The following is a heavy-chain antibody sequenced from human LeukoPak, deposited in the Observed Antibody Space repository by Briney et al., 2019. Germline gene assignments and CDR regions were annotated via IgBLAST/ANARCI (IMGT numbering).Heavy chain of an antibody. CDR3: ARVGSTSWGYYFDY. CDR2: MYYRGNT. D-gene: IGHD2-2*01. J-gene: IGHJ4*02. V-gene: IGHV4-59*08. CDR1: RGSISSYY. Sequence: SGTLSLTCTVSRGSISSYYWSWIRQPPGKGLEWIGYMYYRGNTNYNPSLKSRVTISVDTSKNQFSLKLSSVTAADTAVYYCARVGSTSWGYYFDYWGQGTLVTVSS.